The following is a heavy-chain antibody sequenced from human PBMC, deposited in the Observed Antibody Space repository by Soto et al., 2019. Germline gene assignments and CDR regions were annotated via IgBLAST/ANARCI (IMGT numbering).Heavy chain of an antibody. CDR2: ISGSGGST. Sequence: DVKLLESGGGVVQPGWSLRLSCAAAGFAFNNYAMNWVRQAPGKGLEWVAHISGSGGSTDYAESVKGRLRISKDSGNNRLSVHMISMRAEDTALYFCAKEGPYINSWSSAGYLQHWGLGTQVTVSS. V-gene: IGHV3-23*01. CDR1: GFAFNNYA. D-gene: IGHD2-2*02. J-gene: IGHJ1*01. CDR3: AKEGPYINSWSSAGYLQH.